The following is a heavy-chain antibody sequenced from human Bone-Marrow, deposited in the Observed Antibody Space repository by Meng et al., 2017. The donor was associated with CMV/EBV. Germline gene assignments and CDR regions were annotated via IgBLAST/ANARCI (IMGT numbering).Heavy chain of an antibody. CDR1: GFTFRSYG. CDR2: IRNDESDK. V-gene: IGHV3-30*02. CDR3: ARDLSGARDY. Sequence: QVQVVEFGGGVVQPGGSLRLSCAASGFTFRSYGIHWVRQAPGKGPEWVAFIRNDESDKYYGDSVKGRFTISRDTSKNTVDLQMNSLRTEDTAIYYCARDLSGARDYWGQGTLVTVSS. D-gene: IGHD1-26*01. J-gene: IGHJ4*02.